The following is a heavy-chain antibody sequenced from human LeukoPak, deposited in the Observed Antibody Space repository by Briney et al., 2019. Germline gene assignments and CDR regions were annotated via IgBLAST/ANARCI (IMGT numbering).Heavy chain of an antibody. J-gene: IGHJ5*02. Sequence: ASVKVSCKASGYNFISFGVSWVRQAPGQGLDWMGWISTYTGITHYAEKFQGRVTMTADTSTATAYMELKSLTYDDTAIYYCARDSDYGGTGYGDWLDPWGQGALVIVSS. V-gene: IGHV1-18*01. D-gene: IGHD4-23*01. CDR1: GYNFISFG. CDR3: ARDSDYGGTGYGDWLDP. CDR2: ISTYTGIT.